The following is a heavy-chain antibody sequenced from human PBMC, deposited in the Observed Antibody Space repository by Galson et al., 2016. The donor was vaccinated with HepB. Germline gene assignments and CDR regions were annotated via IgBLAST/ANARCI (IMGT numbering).Heavy chain of an antibody. D-gene: IGHD4-17*01. CDR1: RYTFTTYW. J-gene: IGHJ4*02. Sequence: SVKVSCKASRYTFTTYWMHWVRQAPGQGLEWVGVINPSGGGTSYAQKFQGRVSMTSDTSTSTVYMQLISLRSEDTAVYCCARPFYGEYYYFDYWGQGTLVIVSS. V-gene: IGHV1-46*01. CDR2: INPSGGGT. CDR3: ARPFYGEYYYFDY.